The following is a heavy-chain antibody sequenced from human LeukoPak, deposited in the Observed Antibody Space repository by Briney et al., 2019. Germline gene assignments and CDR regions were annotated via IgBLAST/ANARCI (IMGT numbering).Heavy chain of an antibody. CDR1: GFIFSSYA. J-gene: IGHJ6*02. Sequence: GGSLRLSCAASGFIFSSYAISWVRQAPGKGLEWVSAISGTGGSIFYADSVRGRFTISRDNSKSTPYLQMNSLRAEDMAVYYCATPRSSYYYYGMDVWGQGTTVTVSS. CDR3: ATPRSSYYYYGMDV. CDR2: ISGTGGSI. V-gene: IGHV3-23*01.